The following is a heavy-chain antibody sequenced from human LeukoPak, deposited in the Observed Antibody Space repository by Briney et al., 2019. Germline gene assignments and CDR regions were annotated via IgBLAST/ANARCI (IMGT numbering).Heavy chain of an antibody. CDR3: ARGRYCSSTSCYIGPNRANKFDY. D-gene: IGHD2-2*02. Sequence: KPSETLSLTCAVYGGSFSGDYWSWIRQPPGRGLEWIGEIKHSGSTNYNPSLKSRVTISVDMSKNQFSLKLNSVTAADTAVYYCARGRYCSSTSCYIGPNRANKFDYWGQGTLVTVSS. CDR2: IKHSGST. V-gene: IGHV4-34*01. CDR1: GGSFSGDY. J-gene: IGHJ4*02.